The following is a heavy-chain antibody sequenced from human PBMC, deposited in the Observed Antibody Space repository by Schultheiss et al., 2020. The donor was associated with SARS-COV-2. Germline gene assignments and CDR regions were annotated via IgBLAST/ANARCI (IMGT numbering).Heavy chain of an antibody. CDR2: ISYSGST. J-gene: IGHJ5*02. V-gene: IGHV4-30-4*01. CDR1: GGSISSGDYY. CDR3: ARVRIYYDSSGYYIWGWFDP. Sequence: LRLSCTVSGGSISSGDYYWSWVRQHPGKGLEWIGYISYSGSTYYNPSLKSRLAISVDTSKNQFSLNLNSVTAADTAVYYCARVRIYYDSSGYYIWGWFDPWGQGTLVTVSS. D-gene: IGHD3-22*01.